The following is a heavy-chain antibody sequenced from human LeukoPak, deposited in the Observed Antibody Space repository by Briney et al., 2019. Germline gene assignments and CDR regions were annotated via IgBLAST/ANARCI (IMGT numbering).Heavy chain of an antibody. D-gene: IGHD4-23*01. CDR2: IFYSGST. Sequence: SETLSLTCTVSGGSISRGDYYWMWIRQPPGKGREWIGNIFYSGSTDYNPSLKSRVTILVDTSKNQFSLKLSSVTAADTAVYYCARDLLNEGNHLDYWGQGTLVTVSS. CDR3: ARDLLNEGNHLDY. J-gene: IGHJ4*02. V-gene: IGHV4-30-4*01. CDR1: GGSISRGDYY.